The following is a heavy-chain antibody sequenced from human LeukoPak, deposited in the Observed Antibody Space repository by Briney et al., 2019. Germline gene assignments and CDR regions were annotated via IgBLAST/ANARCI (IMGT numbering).Heavy chain of an antibody. D-gene: IGHD5-18*01. CDR3: ARGSGYSYGSYDY. J-gene: IGHJ4*02. V-gene: IGHV4-4*02. CDR2: IYHSGST. CDR1: GGSIITSNW. Sequence: SGTLSLTCAVSGGSIITSNWWSWVRQPPGKGLEWIGEIYHSGSTNYSPSLKSRVTISIDKSKNQFSLKLSSVTAADTAVYYCARGSGYSYGSYDYWGQGTLVTVSS.